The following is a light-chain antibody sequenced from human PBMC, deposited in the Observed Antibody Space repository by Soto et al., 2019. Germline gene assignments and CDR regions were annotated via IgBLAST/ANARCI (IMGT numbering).Light chain of an antibody. V-gene: IGKV4-1*01. Sequence: DIVMTQSPDSLAVSLGERATINCKSSQSILYSPNNKDQLAWYQQKPGQPPKLLTYWASTRESGVPDRFSGSGSGTDFTLSISSLQAEDVAVYNCHQYYSTPYTFGQGTRLEIK. CDR2: WAS. J-gene: IGKJ2*01. CDR3: HQYYSTPYT. CDR1: QSILYSPNNKDQ.